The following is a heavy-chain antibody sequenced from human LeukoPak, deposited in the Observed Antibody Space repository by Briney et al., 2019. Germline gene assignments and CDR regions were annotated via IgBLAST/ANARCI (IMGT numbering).Heavy chain of an antibody. Sequence: GESLKISCKGSGYSFTSYRIGWVRQMPGKGLEWMGIIYPGDSDTRCSPSFQGQVTISADKSISTAYLQWSSLKASDTAMYYCATRSSIAAPTGYYYYYMDVWGKGTTVTVSS. D-gene: IGHD6-6*01. CDR1: GYSFTSYR. CDR2: IYPGDSDT. V-gene: IGHV5-51*01. CDR3: ATRSSIAAPTGYYYYYMDV. J-gene: IGHJ6*03.